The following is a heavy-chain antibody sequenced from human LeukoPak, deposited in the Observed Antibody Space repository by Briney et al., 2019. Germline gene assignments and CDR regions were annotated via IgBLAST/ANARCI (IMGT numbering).Heavy chain of an antibody. CDR2: IYYSGTT. J-gene: IGHJ3*02. D-gene: IGHD3-9*01. CDR3: ARLPPYDILTGGTFDI. Sequence: SETPSLTCSVSGGAIDNYHWSWIRQPPGKGLEWIGYIYYSGTTHYNPSFKSRVTMSVDTSKNEFSLKVNSVTAAETGMYYCARLPPYDILTGGTFDIWGQGTMVTVAS. V-gene: IGHV4-59*01. CDR1: GGAIDNYH.